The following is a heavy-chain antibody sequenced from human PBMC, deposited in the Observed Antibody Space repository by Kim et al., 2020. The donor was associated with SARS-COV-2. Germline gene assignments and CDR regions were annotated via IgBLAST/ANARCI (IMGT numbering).Heavy chain of an antibody. J-gene: IGHJ6*02. Sequence: GSLRLSCAASGFIFSNNAIHWVRQAPGQGLEWVAMISHDGNKEFYAKSVKGRFTVTRDDPQRKVFLEMNSLRPEDTAMYYCARDYDFWSANYGLDVWGQGTRVTVSS. CDR3: ARDYDFWSANYGLDV. V-gene: IGHV3-30-3*01. CDR1: GFIFSNNA. CDR2: ISHDGNKE. D-gene: IGHD3-3*01.